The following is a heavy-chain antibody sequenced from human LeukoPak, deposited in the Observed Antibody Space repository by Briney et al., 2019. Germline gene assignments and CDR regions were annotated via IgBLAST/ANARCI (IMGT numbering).Heavy chain of an antibody. CDR2: VYYSGST. J-gene: IGHJ3*02. CDR3: ARVLDLSKRGLDAFDI. D-gene: IGHD3-16*01. CDR1: GGSIRSYF. V-gene: IGHV4-59*01. Sequence: SETLSLTCTVSGGSIRSYFWSWIRQPPGKGLEWIGYVYYSGSTNYNPSLKSRVTISVDTSKKQFSLKLSSATAADTAVYYCARVLDLSKRGLDAFDIWGQGTMVTVSS.